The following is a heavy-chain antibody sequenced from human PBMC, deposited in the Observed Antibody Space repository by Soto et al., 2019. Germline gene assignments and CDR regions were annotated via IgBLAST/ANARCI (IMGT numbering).Heavy chain of an antibody. V-gene: IGHV3-15*01. J-gene: IGHJ4*02. D-gene: IGHD1-26*01. CDR2: IKKKRDGGRT. Sequence: GGSLRLSCAASGFAVSNAWMNWVRQAPGKGLEWVGRIKKKRDGGRTEYAAPGRGRCRFSRDDARKTVYVEMNSLEIDDTAVDSLPALGFRAVGDTPDYWGRGTLVTTSS. CDR1: GFAVSNAW. CDR3: PALGFRAVGDTPDY.